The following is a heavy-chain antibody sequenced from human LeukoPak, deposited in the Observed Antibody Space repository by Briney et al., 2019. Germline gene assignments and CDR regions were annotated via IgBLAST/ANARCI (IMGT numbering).Heavy chain of an antibody. J-gene: IGHJ5*02. Sequence: GGSLRLSCAASGFTFSSYGMHWVRQAPGKGLEWVAFIRYDGSNKYYADSVKGRFTISRDNSKNTLYLQMNSLRAEDTAVYYCARESGIAAALDLWGQGTLVTVSS. CDR2: IRYDGSNK. D-gene: IGHD6-13*01. CDR1: GFTFSSYG. V-gene: IGHV3-30*02. CDR3: ARESGIAAALDL.